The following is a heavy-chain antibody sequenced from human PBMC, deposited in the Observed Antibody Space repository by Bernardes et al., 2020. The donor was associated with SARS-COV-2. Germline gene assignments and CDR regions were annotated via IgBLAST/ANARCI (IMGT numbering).Heavy chain of an antibody. J-gene: IGHJ3*02. Sequence: SVKVSCKPSGHTLTSYAVIWVRQAPGQGLECMGGIIPLFGTTNYAQNFQGRVTIAADESTSTVYMELSSLRSEDTAMYYCARSGTYPDAFDIWGQGTMVTVSS. D-gene: IGHD1-26*01. V-gene: IGHV1-69*13. CDR1: GHTLTSYA. CDR3: ARSGTYPDAFDI. CDR2: IIPLFGTT.